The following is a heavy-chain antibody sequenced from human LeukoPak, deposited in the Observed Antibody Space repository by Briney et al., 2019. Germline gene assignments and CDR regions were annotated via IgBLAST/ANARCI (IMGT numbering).Heavy chain of an antibody. J-gene: IGHJ4*02. V-gene: IGHV4-34*01. D-gene: IGHD5-12*01. Sequence: SETLSLTCAVYGGSFSGYYWSWIRQPPGKGLEGIGEINHSGSTNYNPSLKSRVTISVDTSKTQFSLKLSSVTAADTAVYYCARGGRWLRLLGPVTHFDYWGQGTLVTVSS. CDR3: ARGGRWLRLLGPVTHFDY. CDR1: GGSFSGYY. CDR2: INHSGST.